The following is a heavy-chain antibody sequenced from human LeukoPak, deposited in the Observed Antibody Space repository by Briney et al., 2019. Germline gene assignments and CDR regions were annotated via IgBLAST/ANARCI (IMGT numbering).Heavy chain of an antibody. CDR2: INSDGSST. Sequence: GGSLRLSCAASGFTFSSYWMHWVRQAPGKGLVWVSRINSDGSSTSYADSVKGRFTISRDNAKNTLYLQMNSLRAEDTAVYYCATAYYYDSSGYYVLDYWGQGTLVTVSS. J-gene: IGHJ4*02. D-gene: IGHD3-22*01. V-gene: IGHV3-74*01. CDR1: GFTFSSYW. CDR3: ATAYYYDSSGYYVLDY.